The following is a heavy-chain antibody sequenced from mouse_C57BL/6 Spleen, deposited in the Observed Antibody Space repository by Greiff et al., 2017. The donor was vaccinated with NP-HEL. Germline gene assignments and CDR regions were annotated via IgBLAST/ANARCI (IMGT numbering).Heavy chain of an antibody. D-gene: IGHD2-5*01. CDR1: GYTFTDYN. Sequence: VQLQQSGPELVKPGASVKIPCKASGYTFTDYNMDWVKQSHGKSLEWIGDINPNNGGTIYNQKFKGKATLTVDKSSSTAYMELRSLTSEDTAVYYCASGAYYSNFWFAYWGQGTLVTVSA. CDR3: ASGAYYSNFWFAY. V-gene: IGHV1-18*01. CDR2: INPNNGGT. J-gene: IGHJ3*01.